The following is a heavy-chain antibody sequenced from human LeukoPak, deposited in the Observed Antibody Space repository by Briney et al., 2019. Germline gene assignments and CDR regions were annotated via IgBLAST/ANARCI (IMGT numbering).Heavy chain of an antibody. CDR3: AKDGRKVATTFDS. CDR2: ISDSGTNT. J-gene: IGHJ4*02. V-gene: IGHV3-23*01. Sequence: GGSLRLSCAASGLTFSNYAMSWVRQAPGKGLEWVSVISDSGTNTYYADSVKGRFTISRDNSKNTLSLQMNSLRAEDTAVYYCAKDGRKVATTFDSWGQGALVTVSS. CDR1: GLTFSNYA. D-gene: IGHD5-12*01.